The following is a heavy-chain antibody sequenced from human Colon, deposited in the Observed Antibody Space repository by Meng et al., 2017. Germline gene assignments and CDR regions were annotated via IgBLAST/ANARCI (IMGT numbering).Heavy chain of an antibody. D-gene: IGHD2-8*01. Sequence: GESLKISCAASGFTFSNFWMHWVRQTPEKGLEWVSRIRSDGITTTYADSVKGRFSISRDNAKNTLYLQMDGLRAEDTGVYYCAKDGGNARNWFDSWGQGTRVTVSS. CDR3: AKDGGNARNWFDS. J-gene: IGHJ5*01. CDR2: IRSDGITT. V-gene: IGHV3-74*01. CDR1: GFTFSNFW.